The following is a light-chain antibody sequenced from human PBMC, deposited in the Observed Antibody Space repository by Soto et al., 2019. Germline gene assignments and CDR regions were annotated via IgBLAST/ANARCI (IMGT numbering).Light chain of an antibody. Sequence: QSVLTQPPSVSGAPGQRVTISCTGNSSNIGAGFDVHWYQQVPGTAPKLLIYGNNNRPSGVPDRFSGSKSGTSASLAITGLQAEDEADYYCQSYDTSSYVIFGGGTKLTVL. CDR3: QSYDTSSYVI. V-gene: IGLV1-40*01. CDR1: SSNIGAGFD. CDR2: GNN. J-gene: IGLJ2*01.